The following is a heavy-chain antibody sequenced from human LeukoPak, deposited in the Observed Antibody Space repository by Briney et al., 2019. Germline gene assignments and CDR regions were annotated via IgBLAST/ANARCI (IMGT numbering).Heavy chain of an antibody. J-gene: IGHJ4*02. Sequence: AVTLSFTASGGTFSIYAISWGRQAPGQGLEWMGGIIPIFGTANYAQKFQGRVTITADESTSTAYMELSSLRSEDTAVYYCASVGDCSGGSCYLFDYWGQGTLVTVSS. CDR1: GGTFSIYA. V-gene: IGHV1-69*13. CDR3: ASVGDCSGGSCYLFDY. CDR2: IIPIFGTA. D-gene: IGHD2-15*01.